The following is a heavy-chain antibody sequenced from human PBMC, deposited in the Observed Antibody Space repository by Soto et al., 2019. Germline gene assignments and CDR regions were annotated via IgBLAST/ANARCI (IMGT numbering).Heavy chain of an antibody. CDR1: GFSFTGYH. CDR2: INANSGGT. Sequence: SSVQVSCKASGFSFTGYHIPWLRPALGQGLEWMAWINANSGGTEYAQKFQGRVTLTRDTSIATAYLTVTSLTSDDKDLYYCAKDLTRQLAYWLDPWGQGTPVTPPQ. CDR3: AKDLTRQLAYWLDP. V-gene: IGHV1-2*02. D-gene: IGHD6-6*01. J-gene: IGHJ5*02.